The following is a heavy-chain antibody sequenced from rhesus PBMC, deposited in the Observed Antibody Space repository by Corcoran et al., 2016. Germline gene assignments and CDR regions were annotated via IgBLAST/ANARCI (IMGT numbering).Heavy chain of an antibody. Sequence: QLQLQESGPGLVKPSETLSLTCAVSGGSISSNYWSWIRPPPGKGPEWSGRSSGSGGSTDYNPPLKSRVTSSTDTSKNQFSLKLSSVTAADTAVYYCATAYSGSWGYYFDYWGQGVLVTVSS. CDR2: SSGSGGST. J-gene: IGHJ4*01. V-gene: IGHV4-173*01. CDR3: ATAYSGSWGYYFDY. D-gene: IGHD6-25*01. CDR1: GGSISSNY.